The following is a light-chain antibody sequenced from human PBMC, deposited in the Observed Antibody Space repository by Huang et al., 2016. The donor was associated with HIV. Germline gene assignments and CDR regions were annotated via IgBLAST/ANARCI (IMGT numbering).Light chain of an antibody. J-gene: IGKJ5*01. CDR3: QQFNSYPLA. Sequence: IQLTQSPSSLSASVGDRVTITCRASQAISSYLAWYQQKPGKAPKLLIHGASTLQSGVPSRFSGGGSGTDFTLTISVLQPEDLATYCCQQFNSYPLAFGQGTRLEMK. CDR2: GAS. V-gene: IGKV1-9*01. CDR1: QAISSY.